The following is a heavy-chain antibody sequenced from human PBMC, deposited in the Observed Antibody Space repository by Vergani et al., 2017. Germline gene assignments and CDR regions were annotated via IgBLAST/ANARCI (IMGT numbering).Heavy chain of an antibody. Sequence: QVHLVESGGGVVQPGRSLRLSCVVSGFTSSYYGMHWVRQAPGKGLEWVAVISYDGTQKYYADSVKGRFTISRDNSKNTLYLQMTDLRAEDTATYYCAKVCGXTSCPYGGGAFDVWGHGTMVTVSS. CDR2: ISYDGTQK. CDR3: AKVCGXTSCPYGGGAFDV. D-gene: IGHD2-2*01. J-gene: IGHJ3*01. V-gene: IGHV3-30*18. CDR1: GFTSSYYG.